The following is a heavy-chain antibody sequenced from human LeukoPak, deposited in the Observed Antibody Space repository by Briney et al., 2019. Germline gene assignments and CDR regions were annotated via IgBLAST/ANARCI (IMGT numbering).Heavy chain of an antibody. V-gene: IGHV1-69*01. Sequence: ASVKVSCKASGGTFSSYAISWVRQAPGQGLEWMGGIILIFGTANYAQKFQGRVTITADESTSTAYMELSSLRSEDTAVYYCARGGYYYDSSGYYPFDYWGQGTLVTVSS. D-gene: IGHD3-22*01. CDR2: IILIFGTA. CDR1: GGTFSSYA. J-gene: IGHJ4*02. CDR3: ARGGYYYDSSGYYPFDY.